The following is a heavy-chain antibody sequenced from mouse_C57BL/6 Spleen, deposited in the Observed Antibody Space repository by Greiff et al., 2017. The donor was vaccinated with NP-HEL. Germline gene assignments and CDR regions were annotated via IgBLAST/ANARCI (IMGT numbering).Heavy chain of an antibody. Sequence: DVKLQESGPGLVKPSQSLSLTCSVTGYSITSGYYWNWIRQFPGNKLEWMGYISYDGSNNYNPSLKNRISITRDTSKNQFFLKLNSVTTEDTATYYCAREGIYYYGSSYGYFDYWGQGTTLTVSS. D-gene: IGHD1-1*01. J-gene: IGHJ2*01. CDR1: GYSITSGYY. CDR3: AREGIYYYGSSYGYFDY. CDR2: ISYDGSN. V-gene: IGHV3-6*01.